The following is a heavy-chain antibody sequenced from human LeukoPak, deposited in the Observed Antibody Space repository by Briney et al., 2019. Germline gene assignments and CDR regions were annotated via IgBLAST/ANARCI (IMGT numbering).Heavy chain of an antibody. J-gene: IGHJ4*02. Sequence: SETLSLTCAVYGGSFSGYYWSWIRQPPGKGLEWIGEINHSGSTNYNPSLKSRVTISVDTSKNQFSLKLSSVTAADTAVYYCAGSYGSGRYFDYWGQGTLVTASS. CDR1: GGSFSGYY. V-gene: IGHV4-34*01. D-gene: IGHD3-10*01. CDR2: INHSGST. CDR3: AGSYGSGRYFDY.